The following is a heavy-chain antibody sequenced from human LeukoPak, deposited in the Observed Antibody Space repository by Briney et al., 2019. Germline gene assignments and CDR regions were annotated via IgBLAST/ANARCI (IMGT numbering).Heavy chain of an antibody. V-gene: IGHV1-69*04. J-gene: IGHJ4*02. CDR1: GGTFSSYA. CDR3: ASSSSWSTGKYYFDY. CDR2: IIPILGIA. D-gene: IGHD6-13*01. Sequence: SVKVSCKASGGTFSSYAISWVRQAPGQGLEWMGRIIPILGIANYAQKFQGRATITADKSTSTAYMELSSLRSEDTAVYYCASSSSWSTGKYYFDYWGQGTLVTVSS.